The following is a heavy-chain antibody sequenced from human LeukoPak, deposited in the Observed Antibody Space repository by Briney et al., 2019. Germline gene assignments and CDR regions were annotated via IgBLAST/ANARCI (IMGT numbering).Heavy chain of an antibody. V-gene: IGHV1-2*02. CDR2: INPNSGDT. CDR1: GYTFTGYY. Sequence: ASVKVSCKASGYTFTGYYIHWVRQAPGQGLEWMGLINPNSGDTKYAQKFQGRITVTRDTSIRTSYMELSSLRSDDTAVYFCARGRSHYDDSDYHETGFDHWGQGTLVTVSS. CDR3: ARGRSHYDDSDYHETGFDH. D-gene: IGHD3-22*01. J-gene: IGHJ4*02.